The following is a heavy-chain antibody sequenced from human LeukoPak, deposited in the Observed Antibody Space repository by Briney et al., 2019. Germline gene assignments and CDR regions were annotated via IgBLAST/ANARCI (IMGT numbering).Heavy chain of an antibody. D-gene: IGHD4-11*01. CDR3: ARATTVTTRWFDP. CDR1: GYSVSSDHY. J-gene: IGHJ5*02. CDR2: IYHDGNT. Sequence: SETLSLTCTVSGYSVSSDHYWGWIRQPPGKGPEWVGSIYHDGNTYYNPSLKSRVTISVDTSKNQFSLKLTSMTAADTAVYYCARATTVTTRWFDPWGQGTLVTVSS. V-gene: IGHV4-38-2*02.